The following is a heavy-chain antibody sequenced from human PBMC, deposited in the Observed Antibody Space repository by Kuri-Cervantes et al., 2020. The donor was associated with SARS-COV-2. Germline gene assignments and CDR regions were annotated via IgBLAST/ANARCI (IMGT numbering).Heavy chain of an antibody. J-gene: IGHJ3*02. CDR1: GGSISSGDYY. V-gene: IGHV4-39*07. CDR2: IYYSGST. CDR3: ARRHWSGYSNAAEMGAFDI. D-gene: IGHD3-3*01. Sequence: SETLSLTCTVSGGSISSGDYYWSWIRQPPGKGLEWIGSIYYSGSTYYNPSLKSRVTISVGTSKNQFSLKLSSVTAADTAVYYCARRHWSGYSNAAEMGAFDIWGQGTMVTVSS.